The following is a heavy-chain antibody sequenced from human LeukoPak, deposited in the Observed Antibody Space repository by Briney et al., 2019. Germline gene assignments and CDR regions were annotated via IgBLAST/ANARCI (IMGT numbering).Heavy chain of an antibody. Sequence: ASVKVSCKASGYTFTSYDINWVRQATGQGLEWMGWMHPNSGNTGYAQKFQGRVTMTRSTSISPAYMGLSSLRSEDTAVYYCARKPGRGRFLEWWVGLDMDVWGKGTTVTVSS. D-gene: IGHD3-3*01. CDR3: ARKPGRGRFLEWWVGLDMDV. CDR1: GYTFTSYD. CDR2: MHPNSGNT. J-gene: IGHJ6*03. V-gene: IGHV1-8*01.